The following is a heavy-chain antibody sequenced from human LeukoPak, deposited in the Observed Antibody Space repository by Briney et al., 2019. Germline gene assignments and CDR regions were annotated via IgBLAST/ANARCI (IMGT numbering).Heavy chain of an antibody. CDR1: GGSIRSDY. Sequence: SETLSLTGTVTGGSIRSDYWNWIRDPPRNGLEWIGYIDYSGSTNYNTSLRSRVTISLDTSKNQSSLRLTSVTAAVTAVYYCARGYSSGWYYFDYWGQGTLVTVSS. CDR3: ARGYSSGWYYFDY. D-gene: IGHD6-19*01. J-gene: IGHJ4*02. V-gene: IGHV4-59*01. CDR2: IDYSGST.